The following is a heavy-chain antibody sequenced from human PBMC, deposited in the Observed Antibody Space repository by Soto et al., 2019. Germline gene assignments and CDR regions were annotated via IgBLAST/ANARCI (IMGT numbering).Heavy chain of an antibody. Sequence: QVQLVQSGAEVKRPGASVQVSCKASGFTFIDYYMHWVRQAPGQGLEWMGWINPKSGGTKYAQKFQGRVTMTRDTSISTIYMALSGLRSNDTAVYYCTREGGYGSGSLGLGHWGQGTLVIVSS. CDR3: TREGGYGSGSLGLGH. J-gene: IGHJ4*02. CDR1: GFTFIDYY. D-gene: IGHD3-10*01. V-gene: IGHV1-2*02. CDR2: INPKSGGT.